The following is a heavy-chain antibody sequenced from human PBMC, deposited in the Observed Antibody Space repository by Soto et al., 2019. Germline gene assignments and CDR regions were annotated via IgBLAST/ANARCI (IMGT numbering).Heavy chain of an antibody. Sequence: LRLSCAASGFTFSSYAMSWVRQAPGKGLEWVSAISGSGGSTYYADSVKGRFTISRDNSKNTLYLQMNSLRAEDTAVYYCAKGDDFWSGYYHYWGQGTLVTVSS. V-gene: IGHV3-23*01. CDR3: AKGDDFWSGYYHY. D-gene: IGHD3-3*01. CDR1: GFTFSSYA. CDR2: ISGSGGST. J-gene: IGHJ4*02.